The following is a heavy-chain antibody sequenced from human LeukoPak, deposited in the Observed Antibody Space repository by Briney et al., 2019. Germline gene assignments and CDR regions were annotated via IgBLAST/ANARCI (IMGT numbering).Heavy chain of an antibody. J-gene: IGHJ6*02. CDR3: ARDIGIAAVGYGMDV. CDR2: IPYDGSNK. CDR1: GFTFSSYA. Sequence: GGSLRLSCAASGFTFSSYAMHWVRQAPGKGLEWVAVIPYDGSNKYYADSVKGRFTISRDNSKNTLYLQMNSLRAEDTAVYYCARDIGIAAVGYGMDVWGQGTTVTVSS. D-gene: IGHD6-13*01. V-gene: IGHV3-30*04.